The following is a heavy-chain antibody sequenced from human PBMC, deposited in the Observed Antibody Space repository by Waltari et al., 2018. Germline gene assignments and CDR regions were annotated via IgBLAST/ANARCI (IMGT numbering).Heavy chain of an antibody. D-gene: IGHD5-12*01. CDR1: GGSFSGYY. CDR2: INHSGST. V-gene: IGHV4-34*01. Sequence: QVQLQQWGAGLLKPSETLSLTCAVYGGSFSGYYWSWIRQPPGKGLEWIGEINHSGSTNYNPSLKSRVTISVVTSKNQFSLKLSSVTAADTAVYYCARSIEATMDAFDIWGQGTMVTVSS. J-gene: IGHJ3*02. CDR3: ARSIEATMDAFDI.